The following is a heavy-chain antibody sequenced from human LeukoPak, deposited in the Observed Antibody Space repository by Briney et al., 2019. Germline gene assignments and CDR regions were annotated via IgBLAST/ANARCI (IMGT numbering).Heavy chain of an antibody. Sequence: SSETLSLTCAVYGGSFSGYYWSWIRQPPGKVLEWIGEINHSGSTNYNPSLKSRVTISVDTSKNQFSLKLSSVTAADTAVYYCAGHHTRNTVDFWGQGTLVTVSS. CDR2: INHSGST. CDR3: AGHHTRNTVDF. J-gene: IGHJ4*02. CDR1: GGSFSGYY. D-gene: IGHD2/OR15-2a*01. V-gene: IGHV4-34*01.